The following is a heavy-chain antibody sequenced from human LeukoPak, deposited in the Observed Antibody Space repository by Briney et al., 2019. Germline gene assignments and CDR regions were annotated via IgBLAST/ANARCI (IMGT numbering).Heavy chain of an antibody. CDR1: GYSISSGYY. CDR2: IYHSGST. V-gene: IGHV4-38-2*01. D-gene: IGHD1-1*01. CDR3: ATITRIQLERQIDY. J-gene: IGHJ4*02. Sequence: SETLSLTCAVSGYSISSGYYWGWIRQPPGKGLEWIGSIYHSGSTYYNPSLKSRVTISVDTSKNQFSLKLSSVTAADTAVYYCATITRIQLERQIDYWGQGTLVTVSS.